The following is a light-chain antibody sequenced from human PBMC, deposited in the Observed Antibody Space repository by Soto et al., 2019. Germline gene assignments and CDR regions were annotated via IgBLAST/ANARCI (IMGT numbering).Light chain of an antibody. CDR1: QSISTL. J-gene: IGKJ5*01. CDR3: QQYNSYPLT. CDR2: KAS. V-gene: IGKV1-5*03. Sequence: DIQMTQSPSTLSASVGDRVTITCRASQSISTLLAWYQQKPGRGPTLLIYKASTLESGVPSRFSGSTSGTEFTLTISSLQPDDSATYYCQQYNSYPLTFGQGTRLEMK.